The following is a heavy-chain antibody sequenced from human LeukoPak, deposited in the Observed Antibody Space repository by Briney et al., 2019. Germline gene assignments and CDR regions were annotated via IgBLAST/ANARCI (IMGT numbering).Heavy chain of an antibody. J-gene: IGHJ4*02. CDR2: INPSGGGT. V-gene: IGHV1-46*01. Sequence: ASVKVSCKASGGTFSSYAISWVRQAPGQGLEWMGIINPSGGGTSYAQKFQGRVTMTRDTSTSTVYMELSSLRSEDTAVYYCARDPDWNVYYHFDYWGQGTLVTVSS. CDR3: ARDPDWNVYYHFDY. CDR1: GGTFSSYA. D-gene: IGHD3-3*01.